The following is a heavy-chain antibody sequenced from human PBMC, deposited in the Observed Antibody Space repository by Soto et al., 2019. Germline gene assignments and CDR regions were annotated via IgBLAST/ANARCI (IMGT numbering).Heavy chain of an antibody. CDR2: ISGHNGDT. D-gene: IGHD3-10*01. V-gene: IGHV1-18*01. J-gene: IGHJ6*02. CDR3: ARSGSMTYYSYGMDV. CDR1: GYTFARYG. Sequence: QVQLVQSGAEVKKPGASVRVSCKASGYTFARYGIDWVRQAPGQGHEWMGWISGHNGDTKYVQKFQGRVSMTTDTSTSTASMELRSLRSDDTAVYYCARSGSMTYYSYGMDVWGQGTTVTVSS.